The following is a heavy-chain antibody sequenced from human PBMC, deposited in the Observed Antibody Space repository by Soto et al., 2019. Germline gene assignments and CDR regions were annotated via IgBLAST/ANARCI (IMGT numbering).Heavy chain of an antibody. CDR1: GGSISSGGYY. Sequence: PSETLSLTCTVSGGSISSGGYYWSWIRQHPGKGLEWIWYIYYSGSTYYNPSLKSRVTISVDTSKNQFSLKLSSVTAADTAVYYCARINCSGGSCYSEKYYFDYWGQGTLVTVSS. D-gene: IGHD2-15*01. J-gene: IGHJ4*02. V-gene: IGHV4-31*03. CDR2: IYYSGST. CDR3: ARINCSGGSCYSEKYYFDY.